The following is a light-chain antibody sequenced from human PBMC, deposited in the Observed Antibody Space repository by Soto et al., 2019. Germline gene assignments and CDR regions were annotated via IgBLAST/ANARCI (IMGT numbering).Light chain of an antibody. CDR2: DAS. J-gene: IGKJ5*01. CDR1: QSVSSGY. Sequence: IVLTPSPGTLSLSPGEIATLSCRASQSVSSGYLAWYQQKPGQAPRLLIYDASNRATGIPARFSGSGSGTDFTLTISSLGPEDFAVYYCQQRSNGITFGHATRLEIK. V-gene: IGKV3D-20*02. CDR3: QQRSNGIT.